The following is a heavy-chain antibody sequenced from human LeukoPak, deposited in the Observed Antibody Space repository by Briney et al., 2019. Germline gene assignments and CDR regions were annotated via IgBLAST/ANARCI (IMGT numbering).Heavy chain of an antibody. V-gene: IGHV3-23*01. J-gene: IGHJ4*02. D-gene: IGHD5-12*01. Sequence: GGSLRLSCAASGFSISNSAMSWVRQAPGKGLEWVSLIIASSGSTFYAESGKGRFTISRENSKNTLFLQMNSLRAEDTAVYYCAKGAYDYIEMGYFDYWGQGTLVTVSS. CDR2: IIASSGST. CDR1: GFSISNSA. CDR3: AKGAYDYIEMGYFDY.